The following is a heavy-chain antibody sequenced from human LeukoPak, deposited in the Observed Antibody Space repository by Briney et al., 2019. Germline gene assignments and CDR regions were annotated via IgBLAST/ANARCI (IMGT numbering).Heavy chain of an antibody. CDR2: IIPTFGTA. D-gene: IGHD4-17*01. V-gene: IGHV1-69*05. CDR3: AREVPPDGDLSENWFDP. CDR1: GGTFSSYA. Sequence: SVKVSCKASGGTFSSYAISWVRQAPGQGLEGMGGIIPTFGTANYAQKFQGRVTITTDESTSTAYMELSSLRSEDTAVYYCAREVPPDGDLSENWFDPWGQGTLVTVSS. J-gene: IGHJ5*02.